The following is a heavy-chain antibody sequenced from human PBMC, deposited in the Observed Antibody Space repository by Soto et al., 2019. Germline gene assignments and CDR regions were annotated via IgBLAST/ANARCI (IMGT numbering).Heavy chain of an antibody. Sequence: PSETLSLTCTVSGGSISSGDYYWSWIRQPPGKGLEWIGYIYYSGSTYYNPSLKSRVTISVDTSKNQFSLKLSSVTAADTAVYYCARMGYDSSGPNWFDPWGREPWSPSPQ. CDR3: ARMGYDSSGPNWFDP. V-gene: IGHV4-30-4*01. CDR1: GGSISSGDYY. CDR2: IYYSGST. D-gene: IGHD3-22*01. J-gene: IGHJ5*02.